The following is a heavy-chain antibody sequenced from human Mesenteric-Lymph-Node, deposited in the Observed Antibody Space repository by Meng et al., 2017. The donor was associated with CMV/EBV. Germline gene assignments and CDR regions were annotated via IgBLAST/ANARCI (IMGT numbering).Heavy chain of an antibody. Sequence: ASVKVSCKASGYTFTSYYMHWVRQAPGQGLEWMGWISAYNGNTNYAQKYQGRVTMTRDTSSSTAYMELSRLRSDDTAVYYCARVVYSNYYFDYWGQGTLVTVSS. D-gene: IGHD4-11*01. J-gene: IGHJ4*02. CDR1: GYTFTSYY. CDR3: ARVVYSNYYFDY. V-gene: IGHV1-2*02. CDR2: ISAYNGNT.